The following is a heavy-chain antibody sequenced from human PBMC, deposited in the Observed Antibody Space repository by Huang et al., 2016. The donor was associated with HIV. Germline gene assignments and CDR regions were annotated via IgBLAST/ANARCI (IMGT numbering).Heavy chain of an antibody. D-gene: IGHD4-17*01. CDR3: ARGQLGSYGDYDVLY. CDR1: GGTFSKYA. Sequence: QVQLVQSGAAVKTPGSSVKVSCKASGGTFSKYAIGWVRQAPGKGLEWMVGIIPMFGTPTYAPKFQGRVTITADDSTSTTYVEVSSLRSEYTALYYCARGQLGSYGDYDVLYWGQGTLVTVSS. V-gene: IGHV1-69*13. CDR2: IIPMFGTP. J-gene: IGHJ4*02.